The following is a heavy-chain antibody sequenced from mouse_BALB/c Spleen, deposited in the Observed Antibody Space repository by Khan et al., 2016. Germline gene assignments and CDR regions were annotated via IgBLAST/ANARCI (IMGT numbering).Heavy chain of an antibody. J-gene: IGHJ3*01. V-gene: IGHV1-69*02. D-gene: IGHD2-4*01. CDR2: IFPSDSYT. Sequence: QVQLQQPGAELVRPGASVKLSCKASGYTFTSYWINWMKQRPGQGLEWIGNIFPSDSYTNYNQKFKDKATLTVDKSSSTAYMQLSSPTSEDSAIYDCTRGESTMIRGFAYWGQGTLVTVSA. CDR1: GYTFTSYW. CDR3: TRGESTMIRGFAY.